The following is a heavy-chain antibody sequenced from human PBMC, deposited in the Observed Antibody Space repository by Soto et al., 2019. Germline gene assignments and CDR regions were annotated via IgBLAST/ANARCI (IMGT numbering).Heavy chain of an antibody. CDR2: INSDGSST. J-gene: IGHJ5*02. CDR1: GYTFSSYW. CDR3: ARDRVGQQLNWFDP. Sequence: PGGSLRLSCASSGYTFSSYWMHWVRQAPGKGLVWVSRINSDGSSTSYADSVKGRFTISRDKAKNTLYLQMNSLRAEDTAVYYCARDRVGQQLNWFDPWGQGTLVTVSS. V-gene: IGHV3-74*01. D-gene: IGHD6-13*01.